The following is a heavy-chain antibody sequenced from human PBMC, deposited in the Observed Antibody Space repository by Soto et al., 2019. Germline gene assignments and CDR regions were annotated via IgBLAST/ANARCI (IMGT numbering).Heavy chain of an antibody. CDR2: IYSGGTT. D-gene: IGHD6-25*01. CDR3: ERSGGRRNAVDH. CDR1: AFTVNSQH. V-gene: IGHV3-66*01. J-gene: IGHJ4*02. Sequence: GSLRLSCSPSAFTVNSQHIFWVRQALGKGREWVSVIYSGGTTYSADSVKGRFTISGDNSKNTLFLQMDSLRAEDTAVYYCERSGGRRNAVDHSGQGTLVTVSS.